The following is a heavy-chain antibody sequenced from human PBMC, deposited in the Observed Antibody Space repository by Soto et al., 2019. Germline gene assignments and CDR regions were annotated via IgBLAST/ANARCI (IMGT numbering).Heavy chain of an antibody. D-gene: IGHD3-10*01. CDR2: ISSNTGTFT. V-gene: IGHV3-11*06. Sequence: APGEGLEWVSYISSNTGTFTNYADSVEGRFTISRDNAKNTLYLQMNGLRAEDTAVYFCAKYLFGWSCRWVSWGQGTLLSVFS. J-gene: IGHJ4*02. CDR3: AKYLFGWSCRWVS.